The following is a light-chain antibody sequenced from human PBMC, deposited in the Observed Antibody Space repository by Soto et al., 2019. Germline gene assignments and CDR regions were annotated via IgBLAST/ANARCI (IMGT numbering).Light chain of an antibody. Sequence: QSALTQPRSVSGSPGQSVTISCTGTSSDVGGYNYVSWYQQHPGKAPKLIIYDVSSRPSGVPDRFSGSKSGSTASLTISGLQADDDVDYYCCSYAGSXXYVXXXXTKVXXL. CDR3: CSYAGSXXYV. CDR1: SSDVGGYNY. CDR2: DVS. J-gene: IGLJ1*01. V-gene: IGLV2-11*01.